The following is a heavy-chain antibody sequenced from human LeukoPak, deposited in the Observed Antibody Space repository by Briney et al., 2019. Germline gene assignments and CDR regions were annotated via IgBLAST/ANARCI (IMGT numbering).Heavy chain of an antibody. J-gene: IGHJ4*02. CDR1: GFAFSSYT. Sequence: GGSLRLSCAASGFAFSSYTMGWVRQTPGKGLEWVAFIRYDGSNQYYADSVKGRFTISRDNSKNTLSLQMNSLKTEDTAVYYCAKDMGYNSGWTRIDYWGQGTLVTVSS. D-gene: IGHD6-19*01. CDR3: AKDMGYNSGWTRIDY. CDR2: IRYDGSNQ. V-gene: IGHV3-30*02.